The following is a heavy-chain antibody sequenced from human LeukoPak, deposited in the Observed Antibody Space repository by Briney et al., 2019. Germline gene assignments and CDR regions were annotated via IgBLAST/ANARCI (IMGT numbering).Heavy chain of an antibody. D-gene: IGHD2-2*01. CDR3: ARAPITSPFYFDY. J-gene: IGHJ4*02. CDR1: GFAFDEHG. Sequence: PVGSLRLSCTASGFAFDEHGMSWVRQVPGKGLEWVSGINWSGGSTGYADPLRGRFTISSDNAKNSLYLQMDSLRAEDTALYYCARAPITSPFYFDYWGQGTLVTVSS. CDR2: INWSGGST. V-gene: IGHV3-20*04.